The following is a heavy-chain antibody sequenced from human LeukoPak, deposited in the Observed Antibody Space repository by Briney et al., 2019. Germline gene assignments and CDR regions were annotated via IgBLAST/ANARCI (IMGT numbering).Heavy chain of an antibody. CDR1: GFTFSSYA. CDR2: ISGSGGST. D-gene: IGHD3-22*01. Sequence: EPGGSLRLSCAASGFTFSSYAMSWVRQAPGKGLEWVSAISGSGGSTYYADSVKGRFTISRDNSKNTLYLQMNSLRAEDTALYYCAKDWRVSGSLGSFDYWGQGTLVTVSS. CDR3: AKDWRVSGSLGSFDY. V-gene: IGHV3-23*01. J-gene: IGHJ4*02.